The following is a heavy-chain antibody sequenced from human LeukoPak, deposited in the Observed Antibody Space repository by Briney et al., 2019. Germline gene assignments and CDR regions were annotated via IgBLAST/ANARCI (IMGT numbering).Heavy chain of an antibody. CDR3: ARHLRAAGGHFYAMDV. V-gene: IGHV5-51*01. CDR2: IYPGDSDA. D-gene: IGHD6-25*01. Sequence: GESLKISCKGSGYTFTSYWIGWVRQVPGKGLEWMGIIYPGDSDARYSPSFQGQVTISVDKSISTAYLQWSSLKASDTAMYYCARHLRAAGGHFYAMDVLGQGTTVTVSS. J-gene: IGHJ6*01. CDR1: GYTFTSYW.